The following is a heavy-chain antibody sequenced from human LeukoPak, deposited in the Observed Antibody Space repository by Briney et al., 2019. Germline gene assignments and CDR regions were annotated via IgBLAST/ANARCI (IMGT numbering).Heavy chain of an antibody. J-gene: IGHJ6*03. CDR1: GYTFTSYD. V-gene: IGHV1-8*03. Sequence: VASVKVSCKASGYTFTSYDINWVRQATGQGLEWMGWMNPNSGNTGYAQKFQGRVTITRNTSISTAYMELSSLRSEDTAVYYCARGGDSSGYYYPYYYYMDVWGKGTTVTVSS. CDR2: MNPNSGNT. D-gene: IGHD3-22*01. CDR3: ARGGDSSGYYYPYYYYMDV.